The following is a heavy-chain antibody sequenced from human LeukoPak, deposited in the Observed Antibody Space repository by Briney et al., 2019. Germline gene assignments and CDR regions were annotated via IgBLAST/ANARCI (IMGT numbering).Heavy chain of an antibody. V-gene: IGHV4-59*01. CDR1: GGSISSYY. D-gene: IGHD5-18*01. Sequence: SETLSLTCIVSGGSISSYYWNWIRQPPGKGLEWIGYIYDGGTTNYNPSLTSRVTISVDTSKKQFSLNLSSVTAADAAIYYCARYGGTYLHGSGYGPKIFDFWCQGALVTVSS. J-gene: IGHJ4*02. CDR2: IYDGGTT. CDR3: ARYGGTYLHGSGYGPKIFDF.